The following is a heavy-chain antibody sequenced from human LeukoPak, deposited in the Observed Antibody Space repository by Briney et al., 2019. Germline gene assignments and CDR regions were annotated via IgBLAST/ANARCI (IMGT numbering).Heavy chain of an antibody. Sequence: SETLSLTCTVSGGSISSHYWSWIRQPPGKGLEWIGYIYYSGTTNYNPSLKSRVTISVDTSKNQFSLKLSSVTAADTAVYYRARGVYIAAAQYGYWGQGTLVTVSS. CDR1: GGSISSHY. D-gene: IGHD6-13*01. J-gene: IGHJ4*02. CDR2: IYYSGTT. CDR3: ARGVYIAAAQYGY. V-gene: IGHV4-59*11.